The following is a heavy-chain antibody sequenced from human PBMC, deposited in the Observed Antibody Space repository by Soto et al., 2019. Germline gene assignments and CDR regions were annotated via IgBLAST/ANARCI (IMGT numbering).Heavy chain of an antibody. CDR1: GYTFTGYY. V-gene: IGHV1-2*04. J-gene: IGHJ6*02. Sequence: ASVKVSCKASGYTFTGYYMHWVRQAPGQGLEWMGWINPNSGGTNYAQKFQGWVTITRDTSISTAYMELSRLRSDDTAVYYCARGDIVLVPAYYYYGMDVWGQGTTVTVSS. D-gene: IGHD2-2*01. CDR2: INPNSGGT. CDR3: ARGDIVLVPAYYYYGMDV.